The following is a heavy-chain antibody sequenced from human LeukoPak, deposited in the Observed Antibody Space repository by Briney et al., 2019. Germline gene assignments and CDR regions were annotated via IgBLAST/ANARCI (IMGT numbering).Heavy chain of an antibody. Sequence: PSQTLSLTCTVSGGSISSGGYYWSWIRQPPGKGLEWIGYIYYSGSTNYNPSLKSRVTISVDTSKNQFSLKLSSVTAADTAVYYCASGQPYYDFWSGYFRPPDYYYYYGMDVWGQGTTVTVSS. D-gene: IGHD3-3*01. CDR2: IYYSGST. CDR1: GGSISSGGYY. J-gene: IGHJ6*02. CDR3: ASGQPYYDFWSGYFRPPDYYYYYGMDV. V-gene: IGHV4-61*08.